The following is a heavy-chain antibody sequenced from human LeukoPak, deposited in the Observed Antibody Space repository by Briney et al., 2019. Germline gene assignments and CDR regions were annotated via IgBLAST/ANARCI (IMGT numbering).Heavy chain of an antibody. CDR3: AKGVIRFSGSGYYGMDV. CDR2: ISYDGSNK. J-gene: IGHJ6*04. CDR1: GFTFSSYG. Sequence: GGSLRLSRAASGFTFSSYGMHWVRQAPGTGLEWVAVISYDGSNKYYADSVKGRFTISRDNSKNTLYLQMNSLRAEDTAVYYCAKGVIRFSGSGYYGMDVWGKGTTVTVSS. V-gene: IGHV3-30*18. D-gene: IGHD3-10*01.